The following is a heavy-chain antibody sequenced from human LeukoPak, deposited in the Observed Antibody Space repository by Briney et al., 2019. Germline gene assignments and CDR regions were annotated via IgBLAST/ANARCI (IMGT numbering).Heavy chain of an antibody. D-gene: IGHD2-15*01. CDR3: VRGYCSGATCYHFDY. CDR2: FYYSGSD. V-gene: IGHV4-59*01. J-gene: IGHJ4*02. Sequence: PSETLSLTCTVSGASITNYYWNWIRQPPGKGLEWIGYFYYSGSDNYNPSLKSRITISVDTSKNQFPLKLSSVTAADTAVYYCVRGYCSGATCYHFDYWGQGTLVTVSS. CDR1: GASITNYY.